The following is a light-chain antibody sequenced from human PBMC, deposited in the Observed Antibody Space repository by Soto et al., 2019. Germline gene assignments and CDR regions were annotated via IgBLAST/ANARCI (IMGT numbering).Light chain of an antibody. CDR2: EVR. CDR1: STDFVSYNR. CDR3: SLYTSENTYV. Sequence: QSALTQPPSVSGSPGQSVTISCTGTSTDFVSYNRVSWYQQPPGTAPKLMIYEVRKRPSGVPDRFSGSKSGNTASLTISGLQAADEADYSCSLYTSENTYVFGTGTKLTVL. J-gene: IGLJ1*01. V-gene: IGLV2-18*01.